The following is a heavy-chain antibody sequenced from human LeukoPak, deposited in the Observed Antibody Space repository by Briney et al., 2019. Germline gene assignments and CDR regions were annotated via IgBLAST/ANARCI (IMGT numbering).Heavy chain of an antibody. V-gene: IGHV3-30*02. CDR2: IRFDGNNQ. Sequence: GGSLRLSCAASGFTFSSYGMHWVRQAPGKGLEWVAFIRFDGNNQYYAESAKGRFTISRDNSKNTLYLQMNSLRAEDTAVYYCARRAGGYSHPYDYWGQGILVTVSS. CDR3: ARRAGGYSHPYDY. J-gene: IGHJ4*02. CDR1: GFTFSSYG. D-gene: IGHD4-23*01.